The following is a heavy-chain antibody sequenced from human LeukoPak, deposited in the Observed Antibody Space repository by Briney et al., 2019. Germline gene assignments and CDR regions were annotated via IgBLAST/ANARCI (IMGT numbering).Heavy chain of an antibody. D-gene: IGHD4-17*01. CDR2: IKSKTDGGTT. CDR3: TPLFYGDYVYY. Sequence: GGSLRRSCEASGFTFSAYAMTWVRQAPGKGLEWVGRIKSKTDGGTTDYAAPVKGRFTISRDDSKNTLYLQMNSLKTEDTAVYYCTPLFYGDYVYYWGQGTLVTVSS. CDR1: GFTFSAYA. V-gene: IGHV3-15*01. J-gene: IGHJ4*02.